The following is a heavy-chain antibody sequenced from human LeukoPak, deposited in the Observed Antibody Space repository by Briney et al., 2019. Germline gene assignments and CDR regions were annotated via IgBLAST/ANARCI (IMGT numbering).Heavy chain of an antibody. CDR1: GGSISSHY. D-gene: IGHD3-3*01. J-gene: IGHJ4*02. CDR2: IYYSGST. Sequence: SETLSLTCTVSGGSISSHYWSWIRQPPGKGLEWIGYIYYSGSTNYNPSLKSRVTISVDTSKNQFSLKLSSVTAADTAVYYCAREKRDFWSGYYNPYFDYWGQGTLVTVSS. CDR3: AREKRDFWSGYYNPYFDY. V-gene: IGHV4-59*11.